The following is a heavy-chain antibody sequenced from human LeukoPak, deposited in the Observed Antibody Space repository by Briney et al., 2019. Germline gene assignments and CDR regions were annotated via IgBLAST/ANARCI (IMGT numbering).Heavy chain of an antibody. V-gene: IGHV1-69*13. J-gene: IGHJ4*02. Sequence: GASVKVSCKASGYTFTGYYMHWVRQAPGQGLEWMGGIIPIFGTANYAQKFQGRVTITADESTSTAYMELSSLRSEDTAVYYCARGERGYYGSGSYDYWGQGTLVTVSS. CDR1: GYTFTGYY. D-gene: IGHD3-10*01. CDR3: ARGERGYYGSGSYDY. CDR2: IIPIFGTA.